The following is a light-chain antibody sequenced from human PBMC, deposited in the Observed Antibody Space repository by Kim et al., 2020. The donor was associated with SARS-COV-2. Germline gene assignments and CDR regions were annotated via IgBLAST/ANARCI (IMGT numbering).Light chain of an antibody. J-gene: IGLJ1*01. Sequence: FGQTVSITCQGDSHISYYASWYQQKPGQAPVLVIYSKNNRPSGISDRFSGSSSGNTASLTITGAQAEDEADYYCNSRDSSGNHHYVFGTGTKVTVL. CDR2: SKN. CDR3: NSRDSSGNHHYV. V-gene: IGLV3-19*01. CDR1: SHISYY.